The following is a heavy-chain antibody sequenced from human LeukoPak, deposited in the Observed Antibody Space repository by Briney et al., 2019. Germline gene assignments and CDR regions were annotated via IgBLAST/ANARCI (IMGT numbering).Heavy chain of an antibody. CDR3: ASLQYCSGGSCYSPLDAFDI. CDR2: IYHSGST. D-gene: IGHD2-15*01. V-gene: IGHV4-38-2*02. Sequence: SETLSLTCTVSGYSISSGYYWGWIRQPPGKGLEWIGSIYHSGSTYYNPSLKSRVTISVDTSKNQFSLKLSSVTAADTAVYYCASLQYCSGGSCYSPLDAFDIWGQGTMVTVSS. CDR1: GYSISSGYY. J-gene: IGHJ3*02.